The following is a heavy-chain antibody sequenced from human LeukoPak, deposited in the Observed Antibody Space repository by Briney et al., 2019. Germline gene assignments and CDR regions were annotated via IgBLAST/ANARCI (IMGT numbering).Heavy chain of an antibody. CDR1: GLTFSDYY. D-gene: IGHD4-11*01. CDR3: ARDSPDYSIGYYYYGMDV. J-gene: IGHJ6*02. V-gene: IGHV3-11*01. Sequence: GGSLRLSCAASGLTFSDYYMSWIRQAPGKGLEWVSYISSSGSTTHYADSVKGRFTISRDNAKSSLYLQMNSLRAEDTAVYYCARDSPDYSIGYYYYGMDVWGQGTTVTVSS. CDR2: ISSSGSTT.